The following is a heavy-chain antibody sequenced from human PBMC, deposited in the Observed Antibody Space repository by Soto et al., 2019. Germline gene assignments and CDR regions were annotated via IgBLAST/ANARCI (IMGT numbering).Heavy chain of an antibody. CDR2: ITGSGDRT. D-gene: IGHD6-19*01. J-gene: IGHJ5*02. CDR1: GFTFSSYA. Sequence: PGGSLRLSCAASGFTFSSYAMSWVRQAPGKGLEWVSSITGSGDRTYYAASVKGPFTISRDNSKNTLYLQMNTLRAEDTAVYYCAKGFSSGSTRWFDPWGQGTLVTVSS. CDR3: AKGFSSGSTRWFDP. V-gene: IGHV3-23*01.